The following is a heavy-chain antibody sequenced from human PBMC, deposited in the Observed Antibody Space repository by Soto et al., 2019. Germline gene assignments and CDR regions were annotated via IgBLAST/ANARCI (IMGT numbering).Heavy chain of an antibody. CDR1: GFTFGTYA. J-gene: IGHJ4*02. D-gene: IGHD6-13*01. CDR3: AKAPFAHAPAGREGGGYFDY. CDR2: ISGSGGST. Sequence: EVQLLESGGGLVQPGGSLRLSCAGSGFTFGTYAMSWVRQAPGKGLEWVSHISGSGGSTYYADSVKGRFTISRDNSKNTLYLQMNRLRGDDSAVYYCAKAPFAHAPAGREGGGYFDYWGQGTLVTVSP. V-gene: IGHV3-23*01.